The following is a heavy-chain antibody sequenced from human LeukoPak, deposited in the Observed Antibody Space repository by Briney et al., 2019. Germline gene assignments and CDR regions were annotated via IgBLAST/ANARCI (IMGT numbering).Heavy chain of an antibody. D-gene: IGHD3-3*01. J-gene: IGHJ4*02. Sequence: SETLSLTCTVSGGPISSYYWSWIRQPPGKGLEWIGYIYYSGSTNYNPSLKSRVTISVDTSKNQFSLKLSSVTAADTAVYYCARHFEHYDFWSGYYFFDYWGQGTLVTVSS. CDR3: ARHFEHYDFWSGYYFFDY. CDR1: GGPISSYY. V-gene: IGHV4-59*08. CDR2: IYYSGST.